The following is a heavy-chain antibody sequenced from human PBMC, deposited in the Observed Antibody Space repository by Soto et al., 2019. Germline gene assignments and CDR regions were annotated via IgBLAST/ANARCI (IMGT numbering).Heavy chain of an antibody. CDR1: GFTFSDYY. J-gene: IGHJ3*02. Sequence: QVQLVESGGGLVKRGGSLRVSCAASGFTFSDYYMSWIRQAPGKGLEWISYISSRGDKIWYADSLKGRFTISRDNAKNSLYLQMNSLRAEDTAVYYCAGQYDPVPRSAFDIWGQGTMVTVSS. D-gene: IGHD3-16*01. CDR3: AGQYDPVPRSAFDI. CDR2: ISSRGDKI. V-gene: IGHV3-11*01.